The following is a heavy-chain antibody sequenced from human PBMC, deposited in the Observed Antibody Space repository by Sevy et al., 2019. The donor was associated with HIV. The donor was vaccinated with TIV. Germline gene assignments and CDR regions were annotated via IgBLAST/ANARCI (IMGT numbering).Heavy chain of an antibody. CDR1: GGTFSSYA. J-gene: IGHJ6*02. V-gene: IGHV1-69*13. CDR3: ATEFLGYCSGGSCYSWRYGMDV. CDR2: VIPIFGTA. D-gene: IGHD2-15*01. Sequence: ASVKVSCKASGGTFSSYAISWVRQAPGQGLEWMGGVIPIFGTANYAQKSQGRVTITADESTSTAYMELSSLRSEDTAVYYCATEFLGYCSGGSCYSWRYGMDVWGQGTTVTVSS.